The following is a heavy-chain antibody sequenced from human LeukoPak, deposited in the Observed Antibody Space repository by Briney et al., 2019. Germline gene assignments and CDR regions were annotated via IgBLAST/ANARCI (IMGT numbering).Heavy chain of an antibody. CDR3: ARRGIAAPFDY. Sequence: GESLKTPRKGSGYSLTSYWIGWVRQMPGKGLEWMGIIYPGDSDTRYSASFQGQVTISADKSISTAYLQWSSLKASDTAMYYCARRGIAAPFDYWGQGTLVTVSS. J-gene: IGHJ4*02. CDR1: GYSLTSYW. V-gene: IGHV5-51*01. CDR2: IYPGDSDT. D-gene: IGHD6-25*01.